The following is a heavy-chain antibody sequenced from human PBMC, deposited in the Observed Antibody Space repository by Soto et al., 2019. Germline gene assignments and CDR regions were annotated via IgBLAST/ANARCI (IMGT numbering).Heavy chain of an antibody. D-gene: IGHD3-9*01. J-gene: IGHJ5*02. CDR1: SCTLSSYV. CDR3: AKDGNPIPYLTGYYRLGWFDP. V-gene: IGHV3-7*03. Sequence: GVSLRLSWRASSCTLSSYVMSWIRQAPGKGLEWVANIKQDGSEKYYVDSVKGRFTISRDNSKNTLYLQMNSLRAEDTAVYYCAKDGNPIPYLTGYYRLGWFDPWGQGTLVTVSS. CDR2: IKQDGSEK.